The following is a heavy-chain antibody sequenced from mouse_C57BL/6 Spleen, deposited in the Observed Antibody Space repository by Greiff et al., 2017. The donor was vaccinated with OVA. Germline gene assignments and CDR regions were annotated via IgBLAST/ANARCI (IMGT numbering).Heavy chain of an antibody. CDR3: ATNWEGWFAY. CDR1: GYAFSSSW. Sequence: VQLQQSGPELVKPGASVKISCKASGYAFSSSWMNWVKQRPGKGLEWIGRIYPGDGDTNYNGKFKGKATLTADKSSSTAYMQLSSLTSEDSAVYFCATNWEGWFAYWGQGTLVTVSA. CDR2: IYPGDGDT. J-gene: IGHJ3*01. D-gene: IGHD4-1*01. V-gene: IGHV1-82*01.